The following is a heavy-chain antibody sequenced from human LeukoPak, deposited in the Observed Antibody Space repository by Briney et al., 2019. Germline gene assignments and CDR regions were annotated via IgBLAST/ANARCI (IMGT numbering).Heavy chain of an antibody. CDR3: ARSLYSGSWAFDY. CDR2: IYYSGST. D-gene: IGHD1-26*01. Sequence: SETLSLTCTVSGGSISSHYWSWIRQPPGKGLEWIGYIYYSGSTNYNPSLKSRVTQSVDTSKNQFSLKLSSVTAADTAVYYCARSLYSGSWAFDYWGQGTLVTVSS. V-gene: IGHV4-59*11. J-gene: IGHJ4*02. CDR1: GGSISSHY.